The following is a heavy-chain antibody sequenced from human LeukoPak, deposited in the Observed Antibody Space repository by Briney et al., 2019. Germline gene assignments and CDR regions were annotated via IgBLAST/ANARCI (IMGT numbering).Heavy chain of an antibody. J-gene: IGHJ4*02. D-gene: IGHD4-11*01. CDR3: ARGHFYGNLDY. CDR2: INHSGST. CDR1: GGSFSGYY. Sequence: PSETLSLTCAVYGGSFSGYYWSWIRQPPGKGLEWIGEINHSGSTNYNPSLKSRVTISVNKSKNQFSLKLSSVTAADTAVYYCARGHFYGNLDYWGQGTLVTVSS. V-gene: IGHV4-34*01.